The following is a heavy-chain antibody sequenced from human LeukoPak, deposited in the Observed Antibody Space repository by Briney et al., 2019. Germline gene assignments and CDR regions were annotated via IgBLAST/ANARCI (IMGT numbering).Heavy chain of an antibody. V-gene: IGHV4-59*01. CDR2: MFYTGNT. CDR3: ARLTREDGVDV. CDR1: GGSINGYY. Sequence: SETLSLTCNVSGGSINGYYWTWIRQPPQKGLEWIGYMFYTGNTNYNPSLKSRVTISVDTSQNQISLRLASVTAADTGIYHCARLTREDGVDVWGQGTTVTVSS. J-gene: IGHJ6*02.